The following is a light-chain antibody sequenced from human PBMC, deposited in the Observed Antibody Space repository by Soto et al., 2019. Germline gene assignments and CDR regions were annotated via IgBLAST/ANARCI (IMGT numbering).Light chain of an antibody. CDR3: QQYDRSPLT. CDR2: GTS. CDR1: QSVSSNY. J-gene: IGKJ4*01. Sequence: EIVLTQSPGTLSLSPGERATLSCRASQSVSSNYLAWYQQKPGQAPRLLIYGTSSRATGIPDRFSGSGSGTDFTLTISRLEPEDFAVYYCQQYDRSPLTFGGGTNVEIK. V-gene: IGKV3-20*01.